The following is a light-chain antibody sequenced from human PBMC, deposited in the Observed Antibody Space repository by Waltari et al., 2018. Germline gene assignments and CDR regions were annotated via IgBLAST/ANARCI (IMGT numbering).Light chain of an antibody. CDR2: DFS. CDR1: SSDVGAYNY. V-gene: IGLV2-14*03. J-gene: IGLJ3*02. CDR3: SSYTSGSTLWV. Sequence: QSALTQPASVSGSPGQSITISCTGTSSDVGAYNYVSWYQQHPGTAPKLMIYDFSNRPSGVSDRFSGSKSGNTASLTISGLQAEDEAYYYCSSYTSGSTLWVFGGGTKLTVL.